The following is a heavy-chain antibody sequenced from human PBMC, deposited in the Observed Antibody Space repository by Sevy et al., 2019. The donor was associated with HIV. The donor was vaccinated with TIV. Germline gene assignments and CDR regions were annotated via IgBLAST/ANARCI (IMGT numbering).Heavy chain of an antibody. CDR3: ASLSVALSEFDYFDH. CDR2: ICHRGNT. D-gene: IGHD5-12*01. V-gene: IGHV4-38-2*02. J-gene: IGHJ4*02. CDR1: DYSITSGYF. Sequence: SETLSLTCIVSDYSITSGYFWGWVRQPPGKGLEWIARICHRGNTDYNPSLKSRVSMSVDTSNNQFSLKLKSVTAADTAVYYCASLSVALSEFDYFDHWGQGILVTVSS.